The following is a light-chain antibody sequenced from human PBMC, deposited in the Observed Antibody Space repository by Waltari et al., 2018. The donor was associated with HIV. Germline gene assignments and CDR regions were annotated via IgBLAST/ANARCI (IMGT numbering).Light chain of an antibody. V-gene: IGKV1D-12*01. J-gene: IGKJ5*01. Sequence: DIQMTQSPSSVSASVGDRVTITCRASQDISNWLTWHQQKPGKAPKLLIYPASNLQSGVPSRFSGSGFGTDFTLTISSLQPEDCATYYCQQANNYPITLGQGTRLEIK. CDR3: QQANNYPIT. CDR2: PAS. CDR1: QDISNW.